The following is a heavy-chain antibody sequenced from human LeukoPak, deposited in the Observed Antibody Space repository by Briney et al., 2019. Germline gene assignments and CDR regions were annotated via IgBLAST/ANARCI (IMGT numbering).Heavy chain of an antibody. CDR1: GDSVSSGNYY. V-gene: IGHV4-39*07. CDR3: ARSDYLYSFFDY. CDR2: IFYTGST. D-gene: IGHD3-10*01. Sequence: PSETLSLTCTVSGDSVSSGNYYWGWIRQPPGKGLECIGDIFYTGSTYDNPSLKNRLTLSVDTSRNQFSLRLTSVTAADTAVYYCARSDYLYSFFDYWGQGILVTVSS. J-gene: IGHJ4*02.